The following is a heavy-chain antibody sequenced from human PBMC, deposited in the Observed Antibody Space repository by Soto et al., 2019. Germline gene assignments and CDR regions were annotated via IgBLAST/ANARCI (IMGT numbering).Heavy chain of an antibody. CDR2: ISGSGGRT. J-gene: IGHJ4*02. CDR3: AKGRYSYDSSGHDY. D-gene: IGHD3-22*01. CDR1: GFAFSSHA. Sequence: PGGSLRLSXAASGFAFSSHAMNWVRQAPGKGLEWVAGISGSGGRTYYADSVKGRFTISRDNSKNTLDLQMNSLRAEDTAVYYCAKGRYSYDSSGHDYWGLGTMVTVSS. V-gene: IGHV3-23*01.